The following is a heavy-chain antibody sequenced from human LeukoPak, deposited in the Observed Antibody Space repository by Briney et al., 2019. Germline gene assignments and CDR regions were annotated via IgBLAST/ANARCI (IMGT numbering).Heavy chain of an antibody. CDR2: ISSDSNYI. CDR1: RFTFSTYS. D-gene: IGHD3-16*01. V-gene: IGHV3-21*01. Sequence: GGSLRLSCAASRFTFSTYSMNWVRQAPGKGLEWVSSISSDSNYIYYADSLKGRFTISRDNAKNSLYLQMISLRAEDTIVYYCARVAFGLYVMDVWGQGTTVTVSS. J-gene: IGHJ6*02. CDR3: ARVAFGLYVMDV.